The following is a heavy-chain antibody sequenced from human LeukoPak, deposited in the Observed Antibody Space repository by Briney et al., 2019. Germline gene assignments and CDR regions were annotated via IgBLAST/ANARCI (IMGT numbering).Heavy chain of an antibody. CDR3: AREAPMVRGVKAGPNDY. V-gene: IGHV1-69*04. Sequence: GASVKVSCKASGGTFSSYAISWVRQAPGQGLEWMGRIIPILGIANYAQKFQGRVTITADKSTSTAYMGLSSLRSEDTAVYYCAREAPMVRGVKAGPNDYWGQGTLVTVSS. CDR2: IIPILGIA. J-gene: IGHJ4*02. D-gene: IGHD3-10*01. CDR1: GGTFSSYA.